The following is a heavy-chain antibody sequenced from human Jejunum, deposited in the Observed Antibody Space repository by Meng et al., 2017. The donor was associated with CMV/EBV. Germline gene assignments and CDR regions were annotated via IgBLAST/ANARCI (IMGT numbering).Heavy chain of an antibody. CDR3: AGHYGRGAGGMYYDDY. J-gene: IGHJ4*02. Sequence: TVGTICIHWGRWVPQPRGEGLAGMGYVDSSGNTTYNPSLRFRISMAKYKSKNQFSLKLSSVAAADTAVYDCAGHYGRGAGGMYYDDYWGQGTLVTVSS. CDR1: VGTICIHW. D-gene: IGHD1-26*01. V-gene: IGHV4-4*08. CDR2: VDSSGNT.